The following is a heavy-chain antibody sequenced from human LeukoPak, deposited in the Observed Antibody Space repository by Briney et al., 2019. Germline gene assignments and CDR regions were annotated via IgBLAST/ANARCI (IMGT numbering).Heavy chain of an antibody. V-gene: IGHV4-61*02. J-gene: IGHJ6*03. CDR2: IYTSGST. D-gene: IGHD3-9*01. CDR1: GGSISSGSYY. CDR3: ARDGYDILTGPIIYYYYYMDV. Sequence: PSETLSLTCTVSGGSISSGSYYSSWIRQPAGKGLEWIVRIYTSGSTNYNPSLKSRVTISVDTSKNQYSLKLSSVTAADTAMYYCARDGYDILTGPIIYYYYYMDVWGKGTTVTVSS.